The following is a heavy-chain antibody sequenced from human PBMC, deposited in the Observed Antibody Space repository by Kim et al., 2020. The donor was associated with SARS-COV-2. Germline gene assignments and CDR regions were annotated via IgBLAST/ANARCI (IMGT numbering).Heavy chain of an antibody. CDR2: ISYDGSNK. Sequence: GGSLRLSCAASGFSFSNYAMYWVRQAPGKGLEWVAVISYDGSNKYYADSVKGRFTISRDNSKNTLYLQMNSLRVEDTAVYYCARAYGGSYHGGMDVWRQG. CDR3: ARAYGGSYHGGMDV. J-gene: IGHJ6*02. V-gene: IGHV3-30*04. D-gene: IGHD1-26*01. CDR1: GFSFSNYA.